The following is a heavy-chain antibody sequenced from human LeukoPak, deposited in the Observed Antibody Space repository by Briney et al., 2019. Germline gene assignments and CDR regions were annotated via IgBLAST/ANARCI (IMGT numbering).Heavy chain of an antibody. V-gene: IGHV4-59*01. CDR2: IYYSGST. Sequence: SETLSLTCTVSGGSISSYYWSWIRQPPGKGLEWIGYIYYSGSTNYNPSLKSRVTISVDTSKNQFSLKLSSVTAADTAVYYCARGATHPMIVVVPSDYFDYWGQGTLVTVSS. CDR3: ARGATHPMIVVVPSDYFDY. D-gene: IGHD3-22*01. CDR1: GGSISSYY. J-gene: IGHJ4*02.